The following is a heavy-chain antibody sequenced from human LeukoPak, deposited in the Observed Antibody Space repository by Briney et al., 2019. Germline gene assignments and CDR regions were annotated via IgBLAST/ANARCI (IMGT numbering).Heavy chain of an antibody. D-gene: IGHD3-16*02. J-gene: IGHJ4*02. CDR1: GFTFSSYG. Sequence: PGGSLRLSCAASGFTFSSYGMHWVRQAPGKGLEWVAVIWYDGSNKYYADSVKGRSTISRDNSKNTLYLQMNSLRAEDTAVYYCARDPLMITFGGVIEYYFDYWGQGTLVTVSS. CDR3: ARDPLMITFGGVIEYYFDY. V-gene: IGHV3-33*08. CDR2: IWYDGSNK.